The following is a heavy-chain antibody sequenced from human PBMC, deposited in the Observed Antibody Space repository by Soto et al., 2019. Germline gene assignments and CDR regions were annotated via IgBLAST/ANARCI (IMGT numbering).Heavy chain of an antibody. CDR2: IYYSGST. Sequence: QVQLQESGPGLVKPSQTLSLTCTVSGGSISSGGYYWSWIRQHPGKGLEWIGYIYYSGSTYYNPSLKSRVTISVDTSKNQFSLKLSSVTAADTAVYYCARDSSTKHIIHYYYYGMDVWGQGTTVTVSS. V-gene: IGHV4-31*03. CDR1: GGSISSGGYY. CDR3: ARDSSTKHIIHYYYYGMDV. J-gene: IGHJ6*02. D-gene: IGHD2-2*01.